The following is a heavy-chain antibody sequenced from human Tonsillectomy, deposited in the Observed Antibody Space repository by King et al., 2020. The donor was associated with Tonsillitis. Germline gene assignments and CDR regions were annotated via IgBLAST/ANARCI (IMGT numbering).Heavy chain of an antibody. D-gene: IGHD2-2*01. CDR3: ARDRPYSSASCYGGSWFDP. Sequence: HVQLVESGAEVKKPGASVKVSCKASGYTFTSYYMHWVRQAPGQGLEWMGMINPSGGTTSYAQKFQGRVTMTRDTSTNTVYMELSSLRSEDTAVYYCARDRPYSSASCYGGSWFDPWGQGTLVTVCS. CDR2: INPSGGTT. V-gene: IGHV1-46*01. CDR1: GYTFTSYY. J-gene: IGHJ5*02.